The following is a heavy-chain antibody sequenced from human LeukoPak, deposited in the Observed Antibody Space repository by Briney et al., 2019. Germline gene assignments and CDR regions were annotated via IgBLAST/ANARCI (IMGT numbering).Heavy chain of an antibody. CDR1: GFTSSSYA. CDR2: ISGSGGST. J-gene: IGHJ4*02. V-gene: IGHV3-23*01. Sequence: GGSLRLSCAASGFTSSSYAMSWVRQAPGKGLEWVSAISGSGGSTCYADSVKGRFTISRDNSKNTLYLQMNSLRAEDTAVYYCAAFMVRGVIVEDYWGQGTLVTVSS. CDR3: AAFMVRGVIVEDY. D-gene: IGHD3-10*01.